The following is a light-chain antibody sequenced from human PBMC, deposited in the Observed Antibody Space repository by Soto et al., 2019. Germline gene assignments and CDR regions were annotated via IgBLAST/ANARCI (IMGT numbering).Light chain of an antibody. CDR2: SDD. Sequence: QLVLTQPPSLSGTPGQRVTIYCSGSNSNIGRYSVNWYQHFPGTAPKILIYSDDERPSGVPDRFSGSKSGTSASLAISGLQSEDEAEYYCAAWDDNLNGPLFGGGTKVTVL. J-gene: IGLJ3*02. CDR1: NSNIGRYS. V-gene: IGLV1-44*01. CDR3: AAWDDNLNGPL.